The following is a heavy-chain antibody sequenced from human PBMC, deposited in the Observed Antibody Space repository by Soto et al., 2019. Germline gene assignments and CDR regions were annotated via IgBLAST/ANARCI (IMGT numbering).Heavy chain of an antibody. V-gene: IGHV3-23*01. D-gene: IGHD3-10*01. Sequence: GGSLRLSCAASGFTFSTYAMSWVRQAPGKGLEWVSAISGSGGSTYYADSVKGRFTISRDNSKNTLYLQMNSLRAEDTAVYYCARGTVGGFGELLSSFDSWGQGTLVTGSS. CDR2: ISGSGGST. J-gene: IGHJ4*02. CDR1: GFTFSTYA. CDR3: ARGTVGGFGELLSSFDS.